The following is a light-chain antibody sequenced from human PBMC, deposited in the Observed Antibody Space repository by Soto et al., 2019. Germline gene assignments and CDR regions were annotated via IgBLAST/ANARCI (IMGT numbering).Light chain of an antibody. CDR3: QEYNNWPLT. Sequence: IGWKHSPATLSLSPGERATLSCRASQSVRSNLAWYQQKPGQAPRLLIYDASTRATGIPARFSGSGSGTEFTLTISSLLSEDFAVYSCQEYNNWPLTFGGGTKVDTK. CDR1: QSVRSN. J-gene: IGKJ4*01. CDR2: DAS. V-gene: IGKV3D-15*01.